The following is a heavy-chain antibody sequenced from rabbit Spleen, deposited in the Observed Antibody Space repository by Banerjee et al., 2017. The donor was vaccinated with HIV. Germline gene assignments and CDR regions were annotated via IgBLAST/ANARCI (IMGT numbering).Heavy chain of an antibody. CDR2: INAITGKA. V-gene: IGHV1S45*01. Sequence: QEQLEESGGDLVKPEGSLTLTCTASGFSFSSSYWISWVRQAPGKGLEWIACINAITGKAVYASWAKGRFTFSKTSSTTVTLQMTSLTVADTATYFCARGIPYGFAGDAYPPYAMDLWGPGTLVTVS. J-gene: IGHJ3*01. CDR3: ARGIPYGFAGDAYPPYAMDL. D-gene: IGHD6-1*01. CDR1: GFSFSSSYW.